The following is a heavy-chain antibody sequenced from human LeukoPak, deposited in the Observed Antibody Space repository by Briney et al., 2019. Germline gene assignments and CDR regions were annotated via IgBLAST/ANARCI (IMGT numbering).Heavy chain of an antibody. CDR1: GGSISSSSYY. CDR2: IYYSGST. J-gene: IGHJ4*02. V-gene: IGHV4-39*07. CDR3: ARTYSSSWARPFDY. Sequence: PSETLSLTCTVSGGSISSSSYYWGWIRQPPGKGLEWIGSIYYSGSTYYNPSLKSRVTTSVDTSKNQFSLKLSSVTAADTAVYYCARTYSSSWARPFDYWGQGTLVTVSS. D-gene: IGHD6-13*01.